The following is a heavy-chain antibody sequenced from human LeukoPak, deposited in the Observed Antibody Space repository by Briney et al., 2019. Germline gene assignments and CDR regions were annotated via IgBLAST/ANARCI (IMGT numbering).Heavy chain of an antibody. J-gene: IGHJ5*02. V-gene: IGHV4-61*02. CDR3: AREWYSSSWYPVSYNWFDP. CDR1: GGSISSGSYY. Sequence: SETLSLTCTVPGGSISSGSYYWSWIRQPAGKGLEWIGRIYTSGSTNYNPSLKSRVTISVDTSKSQFSLKLSSVTAADTAVYYCAREWYSSSWYPVSYNWFDPWGQGILVTVSS. D-gene: IGHD6-13*01. CDR2: IYTSGST.